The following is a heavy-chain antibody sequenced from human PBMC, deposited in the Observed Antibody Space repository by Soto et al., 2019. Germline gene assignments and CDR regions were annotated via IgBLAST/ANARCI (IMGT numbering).Heavy chain of an antibody. V-gene: IGHV4-59*12. J-gene: IGHJ4*02. CDR1: GGSFSPNY. CDR2: IYYGGTT. CDR3: AKENWANPDS. D-gene: IGHD7-27*01. Sequence: PSETLSLTCTVSGGSFSPNYWSWLRQPPGKGLEWVGYIYYGGTTSYNPSLKGRVAISLETSKSQFSLRLSSVTAADTAVYYCAKENWANPDSWGQGTLVTVSS.